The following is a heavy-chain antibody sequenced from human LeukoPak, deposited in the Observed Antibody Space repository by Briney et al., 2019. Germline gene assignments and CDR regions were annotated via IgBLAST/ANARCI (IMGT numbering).Heavy chain of an antibody. V-gene: IGHV1-69*13. CDR3: ARVGKVCSGSSCKDHYYFDY. CDR2: IIPIFGSA. CDR1: AVSSYY. Sequence: ASVKVSCEASAVSSYYISWVRQAPGQGLEYMGGIIPIFGSANYAQKFQGRVTITADESTSTAYMNLSSLRPEDTAVYYCARVGKVCSGSSCKDHYYFDYWGQGTLVTVSS. D-gene: IGHD2-15*01. J-gene: IGHJ4*02.